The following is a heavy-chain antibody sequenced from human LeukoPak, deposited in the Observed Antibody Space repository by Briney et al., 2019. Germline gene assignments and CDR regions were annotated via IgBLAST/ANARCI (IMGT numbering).Heavy chain of an antibody. J-gene: IGHJ4*02. D-gene: IGHD3-22*01. CDR1: GGSLTGYY. CDR2: IHYSGST. CDR3: ASRWRDSSGYYYFDY. Sequence: PSETLSLTCTVSGGSLTGYYWSWIRQPPGKELEYIGYIHYSGSTNYNPSLKSRATISIDTSKNQFSLKLSSVTAADTAVYYCASRWRDSSGYYYFDYWGQGTLVSVSS. V-gene: IGHV4-59*01.